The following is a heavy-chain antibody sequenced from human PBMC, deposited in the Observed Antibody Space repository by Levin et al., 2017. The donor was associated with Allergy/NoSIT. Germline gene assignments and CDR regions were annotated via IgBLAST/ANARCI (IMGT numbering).Heavy chain of an antibody. J-gene: IGHJ4*02. CDR3: ASHALIWFGEQHYFDY. D-gene: IGHD3-10*01. Sequence: SETLSLTCAVYGGSFSGYYWSWIRQPPGKGLEWIGEINHSGSTNYNPSLKSRVTISVDTSKNQFSLKLSSVTAADTAVYYCASHALIWFGEQHYFDYWGQGTLVTVSS. CDR2: INHSGST. V-gene: IGHV4-34*01. CDR1: GGSFSGYY.